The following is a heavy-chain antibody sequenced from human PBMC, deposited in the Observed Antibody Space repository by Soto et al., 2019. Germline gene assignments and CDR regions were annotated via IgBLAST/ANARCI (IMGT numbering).Heavy chain of an antibody. CDR1: GYTFSDYY. V-gene: IGHV1-2*02. CDR2: INPNSGGT. CDR3: ARDQVLYSSSSRLPPGPIDY. Sequence: GASVKVSCKASGYTFSDYYMHWVRQAPGQGLEWMGWINPNSGGTSYAQKFQGRVTMTRDTSISTAYMELGGLSSVDTALYYCARDQVLYSSSSRLPPGPIDYWGQATLVTVSA. D-gene: IGHD6-6*01. J-gene: IGHJ4*02.